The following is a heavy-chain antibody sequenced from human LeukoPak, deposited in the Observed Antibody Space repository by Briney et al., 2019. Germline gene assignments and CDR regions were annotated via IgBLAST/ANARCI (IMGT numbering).Heavy chain of an antibody. V-gene: IGHV3-33*01. CDR3: ARDYGGDAGLDS. CDR2: IWCDDRNK. J-gene: IGHJ4*02. D-gene: IGHD4-23*01. Sequence: GGSLRLSCAASGFTFSSFGMHWVRQAPGKGLEWVALIWCDDRNKYYADSVKGQFTISRDNSKNTLYLQMNSLRAEDTAVYYCARDYGGDAGLDSWGQGTLVTVSS. CDR1: GFTFSSFG.